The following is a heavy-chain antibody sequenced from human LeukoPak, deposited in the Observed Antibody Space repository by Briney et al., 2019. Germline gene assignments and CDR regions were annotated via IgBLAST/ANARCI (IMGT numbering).Heavy chain of an antibody. CDR1: GYTFTSYG. Sequence: ASVKVSCKASGYTFTSYGICWVRQAPGQGLEWMGWISAYNGNTNYAQKLQGRVTMTTDTSTSTAYMELRSLRSDDTAVYYCATHISLYGVVLFDYWGQGTLVTVSS. D-gene: IGHD4-17*01. CDR2: ISAYNGNT. V-gene: IGHV1-18*01. CDR3: ATHISLYGVVLFDY. J-gene: IGHJ4*02.